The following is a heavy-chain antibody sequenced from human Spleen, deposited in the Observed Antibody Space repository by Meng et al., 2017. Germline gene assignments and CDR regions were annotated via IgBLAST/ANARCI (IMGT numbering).Heavy chain of an antibody. Sequence: QVQLQGSGPGLVGPSETLSLTCTVSGGSFSDYYWSWIRQPPGKGLEWIGEINHSGSTNYNPSLESRATISVDTSQNNLSLKLSSVTAADSAVYYCARGPTTMAHDFDYWGQGTLVTVSS. D-gene: IGHD4-11*01. CDR3: ARGPTTMAHDFDY. CDR1: GGSFSDYY. V-gene: IGHV4-34*01. CDR2: INHSGST. J-gene: IGHJ4*02.